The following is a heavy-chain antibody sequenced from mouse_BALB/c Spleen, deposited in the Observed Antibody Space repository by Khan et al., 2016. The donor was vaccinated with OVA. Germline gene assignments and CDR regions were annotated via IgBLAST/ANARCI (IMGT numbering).Heavy chain of an antibody. J-gene: IGHJ2*01. D-gene: IGHD1-1*01. CDR3: ARRGLRWDFDY. CDR1: GYTFINYW. CDR2: INPSTGYT. Sequence: VQLKESGAELAKPGASVKMSCKASGYTFINYWILWIKQRPGQGLEWIGYINPSTGYTEYNQNFKDKATLTADISSSTAYMQLSSLTSEDSAVYYCARRGLRWDFDYWGQGTTLTVSS. V-gene: IGHV1-7*01.